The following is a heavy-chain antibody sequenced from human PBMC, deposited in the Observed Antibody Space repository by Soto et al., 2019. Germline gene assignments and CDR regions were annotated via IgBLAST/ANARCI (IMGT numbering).Heavy chain of an antibody. Sequence: TLSLTCTVSGGSISSGGYYWSWIRQHPGKGLEWIGYIYYSGSTYYNPSLKSRVTISVDTSKNQFSLKLSSVTAADTAVYYCARAYGDPNYYYYYMDVWGKGTTVTVSS. CDR1: GGSISSGGYY. CDR2: IYYSGST. V-gene: IGHV4-31*03. D-gene: IGHD4-17*01. J-gene: IGHJ6*03. CDR3: ARAYGDPNYYYYYMDV.